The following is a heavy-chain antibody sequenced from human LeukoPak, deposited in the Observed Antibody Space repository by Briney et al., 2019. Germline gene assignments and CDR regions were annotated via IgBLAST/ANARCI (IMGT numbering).Heavy chain of an antibody. J-gene: IGHJ4*02. V-gene: IGHV4-59*08. CDR1: GGSISSYY. D-gene: IGHD1-1*01. Sequence: SETLSLTCTVSGGSISSYYWSWIRQPPGKGLEWIGYVYQSGGTNYNPSLKSRVTILVDTSTNQFSLKLSSVTAADTAVYYCARRVSLKGTTPFDFWGQGTLVTISS. CDR3: ARRVSLKGTTPFDF. CDR2: VYQSGGT.